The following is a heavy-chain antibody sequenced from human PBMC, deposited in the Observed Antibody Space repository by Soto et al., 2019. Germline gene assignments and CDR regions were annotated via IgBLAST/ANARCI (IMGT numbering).Heavy chain of an antibody. CDR2: IYYTGSTYYN. D-gene: IGHD1-26*01. CDR3: ARTPLL. CDR1: GGSISSGGYY. J-gene: IGHJ4*02. V-gene: IGHV4-31*03. Sequence: QVQLQESGPGLVKPSQTLSLTCTVSGGSISSGGYYWSWIRQHPGKGLEWIGYIYYTGSTYYNYYNPSLKRRVTISGDTSKNQFSLKLSSVTAADTAVYYCARTPLLWGQGTLVTVSS.